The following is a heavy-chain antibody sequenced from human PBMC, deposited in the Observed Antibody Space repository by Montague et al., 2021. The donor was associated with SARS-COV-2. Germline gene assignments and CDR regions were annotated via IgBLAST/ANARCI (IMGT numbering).Heavy chain of an antibody. D-gene: IGHD1-1*01. CDR2: IYYTGST. V-gene: IGHV4-59*01. CDR1: DGSISTYY. Sequence: SETLSLTCTVSDGSISTYYWSWIRQPPGKGLEWIGYIYYTGSTKYNPSLKSRVTMSVDTPTNRFSLRLNSVTAADTAMYYCARAQNTCFIANCVNYFDFWGLGAQVTVSS. CDR3: ARAQNTCFIANCVNYFDF. J-gene: IGHJ4*02.